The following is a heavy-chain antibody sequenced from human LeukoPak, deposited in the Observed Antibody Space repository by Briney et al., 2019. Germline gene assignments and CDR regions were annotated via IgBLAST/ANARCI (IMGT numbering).Heavy chain of an antibody. CDR2: ISAYNGNT. Sequence: ASVKVSCKASGYTFTSYGISWVRQAPGQGLEGMGWISAYNGNTNYAQKLQGRVTITRDTSASTAYMELSSLRSEDMAVYYCARGMGYYGSGSYYNPPEYYYMDVWGKGTTVTVSS. V-gene: IGHV1-18*03. CDR1: GYTFTSYG. CDR3: ARGMGYYGSGSYYNPPEYYYMDV. D-gene: IGHD3-10*01. J-gene: IGHJ6*03.